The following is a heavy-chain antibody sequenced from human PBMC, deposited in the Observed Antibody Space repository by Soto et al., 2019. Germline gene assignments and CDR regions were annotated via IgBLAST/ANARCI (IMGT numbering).Heavy chain of an antibody. CDR1: GGSISGSSYY. J-gene: IGHJ4*02. CDR3: ARPSSGTLWVSFDY. V-gene: IGHV4-39*01. CDR2: IFYTGST. D-gene: IGHD3-10*01. Sequence: QLQLQESGPGLVKPSETLSLTCTVSGGSISGSSYYWGWIRQPPGKGLEWIGSIFYTGSTYYNPSLKSRVTISVDTSKNQFSLKLSSVTAADTAVYYCARPSSGTLWVSFDYWGQGALVTVSS.